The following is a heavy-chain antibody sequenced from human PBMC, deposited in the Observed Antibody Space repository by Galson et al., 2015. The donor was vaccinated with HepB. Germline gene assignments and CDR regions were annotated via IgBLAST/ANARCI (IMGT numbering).Heavy chain of an antibody. CDR2: ISYDGSNK. Sequence: SLRLSCAASGFTFSSYAMHWVRQAPGKGLEWVAVISYDGSNKYYADSVKGRFTISRDNSKNTLYLQMNSLRAEDTAVYYCARDFGTVTTGGDAFDIWGQGTMVTVSS. CDR3: ARDFGTVTTGGDAFDI. D-gene: IGHD4-17*01. CDR1: GFTFSSYA. V-gene: IGHV3-30*04. J-gene: IGHJ3*02.